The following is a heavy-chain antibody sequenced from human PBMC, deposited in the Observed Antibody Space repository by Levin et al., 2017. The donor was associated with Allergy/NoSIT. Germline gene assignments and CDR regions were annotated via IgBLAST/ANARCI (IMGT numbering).Heavy chain of an antibody. D-gene: IGHD3-10*01. V-gene: IGHV4-61*02. CDR2: IYTSGST. CDR3: ARDLMVRGVVLWAFDI. CDR1: GGSISSGSYY. J-gene: IGHJ3*02. Sequence: SETLSLTCTVSGGSISSGSYYWSWIRQPAGKGLEWIGRIYTSGSTNYNPSLKSRVTISVDTSKNQFSLKLSSVTAADTAVYYCARDLMVRGVVLWAFDIWGQGTMVTVSS.